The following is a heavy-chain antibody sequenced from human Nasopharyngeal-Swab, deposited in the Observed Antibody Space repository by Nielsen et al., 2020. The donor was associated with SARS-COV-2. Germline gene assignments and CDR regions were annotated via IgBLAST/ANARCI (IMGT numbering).Heavy chain of an antibody. CDR3: ARVGNSGYCSGGSCYSLNY. V-gene: IGHV1-2*06. CDR2: INPNSGGT. J-gene: IGHJ4*02. D-gene: IGHD2-15*01. CDR1: GDTFSGYY. Sequence: GSVKVSCKACGDTFSGYYMHWVRQAPGQGLEWMGRINPNSGGTNYAQKFQGRVTMTRDTSISTAYMELSRLRSDDTAVYYCARVGNSGYCSGGSCYSLNYWGQGTLVTVSS.